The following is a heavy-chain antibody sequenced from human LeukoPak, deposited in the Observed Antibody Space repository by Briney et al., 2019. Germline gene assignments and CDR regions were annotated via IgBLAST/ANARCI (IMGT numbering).Heavy chain of an antibody. CDR1: GFTFSSYA. V-gene: IGHV3-23*01. Sequence: GGSLRLSCAASGFTFSSYAMSWVRQAPGKGLEWVSAISASGGNTLYADSVKGRFTISRDNSKNTLYLQMNSLRAEDTAVYYCARDPSGGYSYGPHFDYWGQGTLVTVSS. CDR2: ISASGGNT. J-gene: IGHJ4*02. D-gene: IGHD5-18*01. CDR3: ARDPSGGYSYGPHFDY.